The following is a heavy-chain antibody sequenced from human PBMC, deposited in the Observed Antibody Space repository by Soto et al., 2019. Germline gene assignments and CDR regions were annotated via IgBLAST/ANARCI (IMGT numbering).Heavy chain of an antibody. V-gene: IGHV1-46*01. J-gene: IGHJ4*02. Sequence: AASVKVSCKASGYTFTVYYMNWVRQAPGQGLEWMGIINPSSGSTINAQKFQGRVTMTRETSTSTVYMELSSLTSEDTAVYYCARKRDRDFDYWGQGTLVTVSS. CDR3: ARKRDRDFDY. CDR2: INPSSGST. CDR1: GYTFTVYY.